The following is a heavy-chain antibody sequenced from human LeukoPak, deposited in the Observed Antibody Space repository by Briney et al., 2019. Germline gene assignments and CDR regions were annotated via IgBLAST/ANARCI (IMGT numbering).Heavy chain of an antibody. CDR2: IYTSGST. D-gene: IGHD3-3*01. CDR1: GGSISSYY. CDR3: ARLPLLRFSDWYFDL. V-gene: IGHV4-4*09. Sequence: SETLSLTCTVSGGSISSYYWSWIRQPPGKGLEWIGYIYTSGSTNYNPSLKSRVTISVDTSKNQFSLKLSSVTAADTAVYYCARLPLLRFSDWYFDLWGRGTLVTVSS. J-gene: IGHJ2*01.